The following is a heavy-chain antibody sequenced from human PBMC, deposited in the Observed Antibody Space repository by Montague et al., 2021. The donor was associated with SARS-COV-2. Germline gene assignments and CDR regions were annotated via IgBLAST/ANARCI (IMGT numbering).Heavy chain of an antibody. J-gene: IGHJ4*02. CDR1: GGSISSYY. D-gene: IGHD6-19*01. Sequence: SETLSLTCTVSGGSISSYYWSWIWQRPGTGQDLIGYIYYSGSTNYNPSLTSRVTITVYTSKNQFSLKLSSVTAADTAVYYCARARYSSVWSIHFDYWGQGTMVTVSS. CDR3: ARARYSSVWSIHFDY. V-gene: IGHV4-59*13. CDR2: IYYSGST.